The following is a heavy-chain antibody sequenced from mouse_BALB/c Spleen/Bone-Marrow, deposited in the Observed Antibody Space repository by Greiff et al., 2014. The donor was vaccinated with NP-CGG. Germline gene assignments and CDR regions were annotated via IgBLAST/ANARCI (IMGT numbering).Heavy chain of an antibody. V-gene: IGHV5-17*02. Sequence: EVQLVESGGGLVQPGGSRKLSCAASGFTFSRSGMRWVRQAPEKGLEWVAYISSGSSTIYYADTMKGRFTITRDNPKNTLFLQMTSLRSEDTAMYYCARARSTMITTGAMDYWGQGTPVTVSA. D-gene: IGHD2-4*01. CDR3: ARARSTMITTGAMDY. J-gene: IGHJ4*01. CDR1: GFTFSRSG. CDR2: ISSGSSTI.